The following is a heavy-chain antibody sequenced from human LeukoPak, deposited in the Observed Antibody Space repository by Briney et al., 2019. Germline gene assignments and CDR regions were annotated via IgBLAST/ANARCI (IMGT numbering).Heavy chain of an antibody. J-gene: IGHJ4*02. CDR3: AKGRSSGGSCVNY. CDR2: ISGSGGDT. V-gene: IGHV3-23*01. Sequence: GGSLRLSCTASGFTFSNYAINWVRQAPGKGLEWASVISGSGGDTYYADSVKGRFTISRDNSKNTVYLQMNSLRAEDTAVYYCAKGRSSGGSCVNYWGQGTLVSVSS. D-gene: IGHD2-15*01. CDR1: GFTFSNYA.